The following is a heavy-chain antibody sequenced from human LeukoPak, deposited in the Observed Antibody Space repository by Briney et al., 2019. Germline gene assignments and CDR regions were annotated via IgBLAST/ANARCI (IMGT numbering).Heavy chain of an antibody. J-gene: IGHJ5*01. D-gene: IGHD6-13*01. CDR1: GGSISSGSYF. V-gene: IGHV4-61*02. CDR3: AGDPATGYTSEAWFDS. CDR2: INTRGST. Sequence: SETLSLTCTVSGGSISSGSYFWSWIRQPAGKGLECIGRINTRGSTNYNPSLKSRVTISVDTSKNQFSLKLSSVTAADTAVYYCAGDPATGYTSEAWFDSWGQGTQVTVSS.